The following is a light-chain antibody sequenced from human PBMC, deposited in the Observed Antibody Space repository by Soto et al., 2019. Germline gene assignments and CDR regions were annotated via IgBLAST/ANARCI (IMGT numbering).Light chain of an antibody. V-gene: IGKV3-11*01. CDR2: DVS. Sequence: EIVLTQFPATLSLSPGERATLSCRASQSVSSYLAWYQQKPGQAPRLVIYDVSSRATGVPPRFSGSGSGTDFTLTISSLEPEDFAFYYCLQRSTWYTFGQGTKLEIK. CDR3: LQRSTWYT. J-gene: IGKJ2*01. CDR1: QSVSSY.